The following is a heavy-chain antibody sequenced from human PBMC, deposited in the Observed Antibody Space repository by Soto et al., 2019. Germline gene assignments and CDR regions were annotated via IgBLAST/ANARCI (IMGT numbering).Heavy chain of an antibody. J-gene: IGHJ3*02. CDR2: VSGSGGST. CDR3: AKDFGYNYGYDAFDI. CDR1: GFTFSSYA. V-gene: IGHV3-23*01. Sequence: GGSLRLSCAASGFTFSSYAMSWVRQAPGKGLEWVSGVSGSGGSTYCVDSVKGRFTISRDNPKNTLYLQMNSLRAEDTAVYYRAKDFGYNYGYDAFDIWGQGTMVTVSS. D-gene: IGHD5-18*01.